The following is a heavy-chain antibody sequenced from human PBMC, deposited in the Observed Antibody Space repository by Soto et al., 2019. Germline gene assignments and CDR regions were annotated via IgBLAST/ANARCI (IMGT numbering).Heavy chain of an antibody. CDR3: ARGAPSYGDYVGWYFDL. J-gene: IGHJ2*01. CDR1: GYTFTGYY. Sequence: QVQLVQSGAEVKKPGASVKVSCKASGYTFTGYYMHWVRQAPGQGLEWMGWINPNSGGTNHAQKFQGWVTMTRDTSISTAYMELRRLRSADTAVSYCARGAPSYGDYVGWYFDLWGRGTLVTVSS. CDR2: INPNSGGT. D-gene: IGHD4-17*01. V-gene: IGHV1-2*04.